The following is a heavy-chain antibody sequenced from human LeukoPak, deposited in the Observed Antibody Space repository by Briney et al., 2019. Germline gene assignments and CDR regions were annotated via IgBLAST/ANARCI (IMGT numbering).Heavy chain of an antibody. CDR3: ARGRLATYYHFDD. D-gene: IGHD2/OR15-2a*01. CDR1: AYTFTGYY. J-gene: IGHJ4*02. V-gene: IGHV1-2*02. Sequence: ASVKVSCLSTAYTFTGYYIHWVRQAPSQGVDGMGWINPHSGGTKYAQKFQGRFTMNRDTSISTAYMELSSLRSDEAAVYYCARGRLATYYHFDDWGQGTLVTVSS. CDR2: INPHSGGT.